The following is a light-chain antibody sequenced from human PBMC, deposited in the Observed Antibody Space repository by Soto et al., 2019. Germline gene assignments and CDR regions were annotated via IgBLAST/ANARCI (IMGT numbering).Light chain of an antibody. CDR3: QQYNTYSYT. CDR1: QSISNW. V-gene: IGKV1-5*01. J-gene: IGKJ2*01. Sequence: DIPMTQSPSTLSASVGDRVTITCRASQSISNWLAWYQQRPGKAPKLLIYDASTLESWVPSRFSGSGSGTEFTLTISGLRPDDFATYDCQQYNTYSYTCGQGTKLEIK. CDR2: DAS.